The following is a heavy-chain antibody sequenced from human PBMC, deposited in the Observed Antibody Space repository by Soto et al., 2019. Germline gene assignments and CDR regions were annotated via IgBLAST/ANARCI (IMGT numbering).Heavy chain of an antibody. V-gene: IGHV3-23*04. CDR3: AKDAPGSGWLSDY. CDR1: GFRFSDHY. D-gene: IGHD3-22*01. J-gene: IGHJ4*02. Sequence: VQLVESGGGLVEPGGSLRLSCAASGFRFSDHYMTWIRQAPGKGLEWVSTIGGSGADTSYTDFVRGQFTISRDNSRNTLYLQMNSLRAEDTAVYYCAKDAPGSGWLSDYWGQGTLVTVSS. CDR2: IGGSGADT.